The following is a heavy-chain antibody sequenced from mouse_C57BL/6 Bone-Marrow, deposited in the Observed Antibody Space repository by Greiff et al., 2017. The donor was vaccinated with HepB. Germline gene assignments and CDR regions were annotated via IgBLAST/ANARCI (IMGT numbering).Heavy chain of an antibody. CDR2: INPSSGYT. V-gene: IGHV1-7*01. D-gene: IGHD2-1*01. J-gene: IGHJ3*01. Sequence: VKVVESGAELAKPGASVKLSCKASGYTFTSYWMPWVKQRPGQGLEWIGYINPSSGYTKYNQKFKDKATLTADKSSSTAYMQLSSLTYEDSAVYYCASGDGNYFFAYWGQGTLVTVSA. CDR3: ASGDGNYFFAY. CDR1: GYTFTSYW.